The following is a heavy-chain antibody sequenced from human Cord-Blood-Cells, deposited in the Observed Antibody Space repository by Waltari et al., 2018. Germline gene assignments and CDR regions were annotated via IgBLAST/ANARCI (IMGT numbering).Heavy chain of an antibody. CDR1: GGSFSGYY. D-gene: IGHD3-3*01. CDR2: INHSGST. Sequence: QVQLQQWGAGLLKPSETLSLTCAVYGGSFSGYYWSWIRQPPGKGREWIGEINHSGSTNYNPSLKSRVTISVDTSKNQFSLKLSSVTAADTAVYYCARGAKYYDFWSGYYSNWFDPWGQGTLVTVSS. V-gene: IGHV4-34*01. CDR3: ARGAKYYDFWSGYYSNWFDP. J-gene: IGHJ5*02.